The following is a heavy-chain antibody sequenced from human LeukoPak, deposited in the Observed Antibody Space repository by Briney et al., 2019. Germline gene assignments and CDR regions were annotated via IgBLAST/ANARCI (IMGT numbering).Heavy chain of an antibody. J-gene: IGHJ3*02. D-gene: IGHD1-26*01. CDR3: ARLEWELLHAFDI. CDR1: GGPISSSNW. V-gene: IGHV4-4*02. Sequence: PAGPLSLPCAACGGPISSSNWWSWVRQPPGKGMEWIGEIYHSGSTNYNPSLKSRVTISVDKSKNQFSLKLSSVTAADTAVYYCARLEWELLHAFDIWGQGTMVTVSS. CDR2: IYHSGST.